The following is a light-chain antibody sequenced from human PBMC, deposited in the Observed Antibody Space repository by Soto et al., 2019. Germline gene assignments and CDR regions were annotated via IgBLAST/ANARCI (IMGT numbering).Light chain of an antibody. CDR3: ETWDSNTRV. V-gene: IGLV4-60*02. CDR1: SGHSSYI. CDR2: LEGSGSY. J-gene: IGLJ3*02. Sequence: QLVLTQSSSASASLGSSVKLTCTLSSGHSSYIIAWHQQQPRKAPRYLMKLEGSGSYNKGRGVPDRSSGSSSGAYRYLTISTHQFEDEADYYCETWDSNTRVFGGGTKLTVL.